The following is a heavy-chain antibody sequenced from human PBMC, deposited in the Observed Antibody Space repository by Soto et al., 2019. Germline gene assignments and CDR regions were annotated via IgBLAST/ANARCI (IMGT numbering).Heavy chain of an antibody. J-gene: IGHJ6*02. CDR1: GGTFSSYA. CDR2: IIPIFGTA. Sequence: SVKVSCKASGGTFSSYAISWVRQAPGQGPEWMGGIIPIFGTANYAQKFQGRVTITADESTSTAYMELSSLRSEDTAVYYCARGAIQTRYYYYYGMDVWGQGTTVTVSS. CDR3: ARGAIQTRYYYYYGMDV. V-gene: IGHV1-69*13.